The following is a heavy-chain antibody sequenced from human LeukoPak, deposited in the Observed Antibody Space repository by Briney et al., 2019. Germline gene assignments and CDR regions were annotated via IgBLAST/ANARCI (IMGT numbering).Heavy chain of an antibody. CDR2: ISGSGGNT. Sequence: GGSLRLSCAASGFTFNNYGMSWVRQAPGKGLEWVSGISGSGGNTYYRDSVKGRFTISRDNFKNTLHLQMNSLRAEDTAVYYCAKGGPFSTSSQKYFDPWGQGSLVIVS. CDR3: AKGGPFSTSSQKYFDP. CDR1: GFTFNNYG. V-gene: IGHV3-23*01. J-gene: IGHJ5*02. D-gene: IGHD6-6*01.